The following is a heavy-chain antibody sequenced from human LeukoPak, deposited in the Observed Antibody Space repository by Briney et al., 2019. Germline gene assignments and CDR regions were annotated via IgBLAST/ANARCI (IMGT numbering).Heavy chain of an antibody. CDR3: ARAVQEDWYFDL. CDR1: GFTFRSYG. Sequence: GGSLRLSCAASGFTFRSYGMHWVRQAPGKGLEWVAVIWYDGSNKYYADSVKGRFTIPRDNSKNTLYLQMNSLRVEDTAVYYCARAVQEDWYFDLWGRGTLVTVSS. V-gene: IGHV3-33*01. J-gene: IGHJ2*01. CDR2: IWYDGSNK.